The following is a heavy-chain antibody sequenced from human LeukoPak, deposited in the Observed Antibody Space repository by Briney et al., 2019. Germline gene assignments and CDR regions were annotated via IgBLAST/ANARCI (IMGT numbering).Heavy chain of an antibody. D-gene: IGHD2-8*01. CDR2: ISSTSLYK. J-gene: IGHJ4*02. CDR3: ARDPRIYCTNGICRDDYFDN. CDR1: GFTFSSYS. Sequence: GGSLRLSCAASGFTFSSYSMNWVRQAPGKGLEWVSSISSTSLYKYYADSVKGRFTISRVNAKDSLFLQMNSLRAEDAAIYYCARDPRIYCTNGICRDDYFDNWGQGTLVTVSS. V-gene: IGHV3-21*01.